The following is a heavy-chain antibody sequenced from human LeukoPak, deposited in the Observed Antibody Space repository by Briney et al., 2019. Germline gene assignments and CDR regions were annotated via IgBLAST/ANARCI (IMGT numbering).Heavy chain of an antibody. V-gene: IGHV4-31*03. J-gene: IGHJ6*02. CDR2: IYYSGST. Sequence: PSQTLSLTCTVYGGSISSGGYYWSWIRQHPGKGLEWIGYIYYSGSTYYNPSLKSRVTISVDTSKNQFSLKLSSVTAADTAVYYCARDRIGSADYGMDVWGQGTTVTVSS. CDR3: ARDRIGSADYGMDV. D-gene: IGHD6-19*01. CDR1: GGSISSGGYY.